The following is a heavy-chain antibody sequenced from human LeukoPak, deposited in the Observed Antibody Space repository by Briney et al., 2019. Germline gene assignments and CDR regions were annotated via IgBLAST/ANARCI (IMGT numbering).Heavy chain of an antibody. CDR3: AKGYCSSTSCYTDY. CDR1: GFTFDDYA. CDR2: ISWNSGSI. D-gene: IGHD2-2*02. Sequence: GGSLRLSCAASGFTFDDYAMHWVRQAPGKGLEWVSGISWNSGSIGYADSVKGRFTISRDNAKNSLYLQMNSLRAEDMALYYCAKGYCSSTSCYTDYWGQGTLVTVSS. V-gene: IGHV3-9*03. J-gene: IGHJ4*02.